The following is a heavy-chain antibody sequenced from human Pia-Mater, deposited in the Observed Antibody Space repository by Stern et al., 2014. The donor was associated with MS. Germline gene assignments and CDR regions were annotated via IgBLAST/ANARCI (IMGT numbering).Heavy chain of an antibody. D-gene: IGHD3-9*01. CDR1: GGTFNVYA. J-gene: IGHJ6*02. CDR2: IIPIFGTA. V-gene: IGHV1-69*01. CDR3: ARDGRHTDNYGLDV. Sequence: DQLVESGAEVKKPGSSVKVSCKASGGTFNVYAINWLRQAPGKGLEWMGGIIPIFGTANYAQKFQGRVTITADESTRTSSMQLSSLRYDDTAVYYCARDGRHTDNYGLDVWGQGTTVTVSS.